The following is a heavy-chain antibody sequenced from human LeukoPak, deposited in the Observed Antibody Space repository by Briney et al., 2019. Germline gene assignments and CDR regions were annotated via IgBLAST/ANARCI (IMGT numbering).Heavy chain of an antibody. V-gene: IGHV4-34*01. CDR3: VKRTLYYGMDV. J-gene: IGHJ6*02. Sequence: MTSETLSLTCAVYGGSFSGYYWSWIRQPPGKGLEWIGEINHSGSTNYNPSLKSRVTISVDTSKNQFSLKLSSVTAADTAVYYCVKRTLYYGMDVWGQGTTVTVS. CDR1: GGSFSGYY. CDR2: INHSGST.